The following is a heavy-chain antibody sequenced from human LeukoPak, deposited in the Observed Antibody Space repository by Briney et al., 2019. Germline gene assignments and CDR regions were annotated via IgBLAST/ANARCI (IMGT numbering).Heavy chain of an antibody. V-gene: IGHV3-21*01. D-gene: IGHD3-10*01. CDR2: ISSSSSYI. CDR3: ARDRYGSGSLYDDY. CDR1: GFTFSSYS. Sequence: PGGSLRLSCAASGFTFSSYSMNWVRQAPWKGLEWVSSISSSSSYIYYADSVKGRFTISRDNAKNSLYLQMNSLRAEDTAVYYCARDRYGSGSLYDDYWGQGTLVTVSS. J-gene: IGHJ4*02.